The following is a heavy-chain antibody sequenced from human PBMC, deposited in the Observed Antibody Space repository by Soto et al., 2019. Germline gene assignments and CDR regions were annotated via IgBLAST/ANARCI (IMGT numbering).Heavy chain of an antibody. J-gene: IGHJ6*02. Sequence: SVGSLRLSCSASGFNFSRYWTHWVRQVPGRGLMWVSHINSDGSRTSYADSVKGRFTISRDNAKNTLYLQMNSLRAENTAVYYCARALSSCTSARCYSYYYGMDVWGQGTTVTVSS. CDR2: INSDGSRT. CDR1: GFNFSRYW. CDR3: ARALSSCTSARCYSYYYGMDV. V-gene: IGHV3-74*01. D-gene: IGHD2-2*01.